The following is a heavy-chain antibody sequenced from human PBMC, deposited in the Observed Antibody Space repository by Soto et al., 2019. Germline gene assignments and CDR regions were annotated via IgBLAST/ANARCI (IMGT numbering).Heavy chain of an antibody. CDR2: IKEDGSEA. J-gene: IGHJ6*02. D-gene: IGHD3-16*01. Sequence: EVQLVESGGGLVQPGGSLRLSCAASGFTFSTYWMNWVRQAPGKGLEWVANIKEDGSEAYYVDSVKGRFTISRDNAKNSLYLEMNSLGGEDTAVYYCARDWGAPGRGSALGYYYHFGMDVWGQGTTVTVPS. V-gene: IGHV3-7*05. CDR3: ARDWGAPGRGSALGYYYHFGMDV. CDR1: GFTFSTYW.